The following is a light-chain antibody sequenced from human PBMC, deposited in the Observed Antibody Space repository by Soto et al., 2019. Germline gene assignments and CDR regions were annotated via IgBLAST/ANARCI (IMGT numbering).Light chain of an antibody. J-gene: IGLJ1*01. CDR1: SSDIGSYDL. CDR2: EVT. CDR3: CSFADFTYV. V-gene: IGLV2-23*02. Sequence: QSALTQPASVSGSPGQSITISCTGTSSDIGSYDLVSWYQQHPGTAPKLIIYEVTKRPSGVSTRFSGSKSGNTASLTISGFQAVDEADYYCCSFADFTYVFGTGTKVTVL.